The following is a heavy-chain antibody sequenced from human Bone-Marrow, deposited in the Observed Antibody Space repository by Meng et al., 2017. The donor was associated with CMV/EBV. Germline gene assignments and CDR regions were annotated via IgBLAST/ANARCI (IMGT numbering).Heavy chain of an antibody. D-gene: IGHD2-21*01. CDR2: IYYSGST. Sequence: SETLSLTCTVSGGSISSYYWSWIRQPPGKGLEWIGYIYYSGSTNYNPSLKSRVTISVDTSKNQFPLKLSSVTAADTAVYYCARSRSGDFDYWGQGTLVTVSS. V-gene: IGHV4-59*01. CDR1: GGSISSYY. J-gene: IGHJ4*02. CDR3: ARSRSGDFDY.